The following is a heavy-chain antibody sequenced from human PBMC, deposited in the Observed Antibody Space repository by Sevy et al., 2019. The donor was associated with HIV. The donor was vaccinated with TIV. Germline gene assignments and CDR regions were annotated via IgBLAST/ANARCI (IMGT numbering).Heavy chain of an antibody. CDR3: ARDPGIAVAGEYYFDY. CDR1: GGSISSYY. J-gene: IGHJ4*02. CDR2: IYYSGST. Sequence: SETLSLTCTVSGGSISSYYWSWIRQPPGKGLEWIGYIYYSGSTNYNPSLKSRVTISVDTSKNQFSLKLTSVTAADTAVYDCARDPGIAVAGEYYFDYWGQGTLVTVSS. V-gene: IGHV4-59*13. D-gene: IGHD6-19*01.